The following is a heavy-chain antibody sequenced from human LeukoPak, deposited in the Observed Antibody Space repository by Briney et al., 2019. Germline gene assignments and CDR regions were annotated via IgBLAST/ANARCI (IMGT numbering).Heavy chain of an antibody. CDR3: ARDLGGYSDGSYYYYMDV. J-gene: IGHJ6*03. CDR2: IYTSGST. V-gene: IGHV4-4*07. D-gene: IGHD5-18*01. CDR1: GGSISSYY. Sequence: NPSETLSLTCTVSGGSISSYYWSWIRQPVGKGLEWIGRIYTSGSTNYNPSLKSRVTMSLDTSKNQFSLKLSSVTAADTAVYYCARDLGGYSDGSYYYYMDVWGKGTTVTVSS.